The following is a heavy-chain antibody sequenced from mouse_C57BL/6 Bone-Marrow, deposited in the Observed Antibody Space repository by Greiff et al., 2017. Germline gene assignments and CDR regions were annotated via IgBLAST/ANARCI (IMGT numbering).Heavy chain of an antibody. CDR2: IHPNSGST. Sequence: QVQLQQPGAELVKPGASVKLSCKASGYTFTSYWMHWVKQRPGQGLEWIGMIHPNSGSTNYNEKFKSKATLTVDKSSSTAYMQLSSLTSEDSAVYYCARSKNYYGSSAYYDMDYWGQGTSVTVSS. CDR1: GYTFTSYW. CDR3: ARSKNYYGSSAYYDMDY. V-gene: IGHV1-64*01. J-gene: IGHJ4*01. D-gene: IGHD1-1*01.